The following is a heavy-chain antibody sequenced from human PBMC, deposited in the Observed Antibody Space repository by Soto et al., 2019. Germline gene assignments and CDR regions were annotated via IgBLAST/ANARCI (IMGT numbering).Heavy chain of an antibody. Sequence: QVQLVQSGAEVKKPGASVKVSCKASGYTFTSYAMHWVRQAPGQRLEWMGWINAGNGNTKYSQKFQGRVTITRDTSASTAYMELSSLRSEDTAVCYCAGGGSGSYYIFDYWGQGTLVTVSS. CDR2: INAGNGNT. J-gene: IGHJ4*02. V-gene: IGHV1-3*01. D-gene: IGHD1-26*01. CDR3: AGGGSGSYYIFDY. CDR1: GYTFTSYA.